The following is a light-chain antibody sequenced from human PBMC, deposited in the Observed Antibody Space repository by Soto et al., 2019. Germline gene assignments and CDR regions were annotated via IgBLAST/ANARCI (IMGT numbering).Light chain of an antibody. Sequence: DIQMTQSPSSLSASVGDRVTITCRASQGISSYLAWYQQKPGKVPKLLIYAASTLQSGVPSRFSGSGSDTAFTRTISSLQPEDVATYYCQKYNSAPWTFGQGTKVEIK. J-gene: IGKJ1*01. CDR3: QKYNSAPWT. CDR1: QGISSY. V-gene: IGKV1-27*01. CDR2: AAS.